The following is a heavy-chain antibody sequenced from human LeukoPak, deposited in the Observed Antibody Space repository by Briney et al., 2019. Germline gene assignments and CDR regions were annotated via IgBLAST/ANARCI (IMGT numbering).Heavy chain of an antibody. J-gene: IGHJ2*01. Sequence: PSETLSLTCAVYGGSFSGYYWSWIRKPPGKGLEWIGEINHSGSTNYNPSLKSRVTISVDTSKNQFSLKLSSVTAADTAVYYCARGMIVVVITPEGYFDLWGRGTLVTVSS. CDR3: ARGMIVVVITPEGYFDL. CDR2: INHSGST. V-gene: IGHV4-34*01. D-gene: IGHD3-22*01. CDR1: GGSFSGYY.